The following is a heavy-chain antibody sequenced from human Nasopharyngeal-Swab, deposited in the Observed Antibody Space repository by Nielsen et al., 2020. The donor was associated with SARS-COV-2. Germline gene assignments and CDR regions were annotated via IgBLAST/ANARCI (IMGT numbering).Heavy chain of an antibody. V-gene: IGHV4-61*01. CDR2: IYYSGST. J-gene: IGHJ6*02. D-gene: IGHD6-19*01. CDR1: GGSVSSGSYY. Sequence: SDTLSPTCTVSGGSVSSGSYYWSWIRQPPGKGLEWIGYIYYSGSTNYNPSLKSRVTISVDTSKNQFSLKLSSVTAADTAVYYCARDEYSSGGGGYYYGMDVWGQGTTVTVSS. CDR3: ARDEYSSGGGGYYYGMDV.